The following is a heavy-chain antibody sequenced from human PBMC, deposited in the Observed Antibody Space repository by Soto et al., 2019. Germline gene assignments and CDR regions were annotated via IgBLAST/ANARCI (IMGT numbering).Heavy chain of an antibody. J-gene: IGHJ4*02. V-gene: IGHV4-39*01. CDR2: FYDGNT. CDR3: ATTRGLAVGGSFDY. CDR1: GGSITRRSSY. Sequence: KPSETLFLTCIVSGGSITRRSSYWAWIRQPPGKGLEWVGTFYDGNTYHNPSLRSRITIAVDTSKNQFSLKLNSVAAADTAFYYCATTRGLAVGGSFDYWGQGMLVTVSS. D-gene: IGHD3-10*01.